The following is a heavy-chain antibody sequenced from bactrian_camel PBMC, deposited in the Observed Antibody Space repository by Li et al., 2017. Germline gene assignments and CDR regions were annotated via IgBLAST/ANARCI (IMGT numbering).Heavy chain of an antibody. CDR1: GFTFSSFA. D-gene: IGHD6*01. CDR3: ATSSAWYIHEH. CDR2: INPGGGST. J-gene: IGHJ4*01. Sequence: DVQLVESGGGLVQPGGSLRLSCASSGFTFSSFAMSWVRQPPGKGLEWVSGINPGGGSTYYADSVKGRFTISRDNAKNTVYLQMNSLKSEDAALYYCATSSAWYIHEHWGQGTQVTVS. V-gene: IGHV3S40*01.